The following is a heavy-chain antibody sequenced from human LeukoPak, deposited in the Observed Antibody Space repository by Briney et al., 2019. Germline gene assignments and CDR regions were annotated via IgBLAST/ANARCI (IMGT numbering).Heavy chain of an antibody. D-gene: IGHD5-12*01. CDR2: ISSSGSYI. CDR1: GFTFSSYS. V-gene: IGHV3-21*01. CDR3: AREYLVASDY. Sequence: PGGSLRLSCAASGFTFSSYSMNWVRQAPGKGLEWVSSISSSGSYIYYADSVKGRFTISRDNAKNSLYLQMNSLRVEDTAIYYCAREYLVASDYWGQGTLVTVSS. J-gene: IGHJ4*02.